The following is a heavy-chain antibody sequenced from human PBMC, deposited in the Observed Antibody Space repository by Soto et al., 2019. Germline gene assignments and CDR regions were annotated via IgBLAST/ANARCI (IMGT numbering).Heavy chain of an antibody. J-gene: IGHJ4*02. D-gene: IGHD4-4*01. CDR3: VRYCITTKCPMDD. V-gene: IGHV4-30-4*01. Sequence: SETLSLTCTVSGGSISSGGSYWGWIRQPPGKGLEWIGYIYYSGNTYFNPSLKSRVTLSLDTSTNQFSLNLSSVTAADTAVYYCVRYCITTKCPMDDWGQGTMVTVSS. CDR2: IYYSGNT. CDR1: GGSISSGGSY.